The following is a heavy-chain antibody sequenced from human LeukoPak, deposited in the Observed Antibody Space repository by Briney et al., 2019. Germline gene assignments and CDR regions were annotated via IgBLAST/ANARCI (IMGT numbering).Heavy chain of an antibody. CDR2: INPNSGGT. CDR1: GYTFTGYY. V-gene: IGHV1-2*06. D-gene: IGHD5-24*01. J-gene: IGHJ4*02. Sequence: ASLKVSCKASGYTFTGYYMHWVRQAPGQGLEWMGRINPNSGGTNYAQKFQGRVTMTRDTSISTAYMELSSLRSEDTAVYYCARGSAGGWLQEGDYWGQGTLVTVSS. CDR3: ARGSAGGWLQEGDY.